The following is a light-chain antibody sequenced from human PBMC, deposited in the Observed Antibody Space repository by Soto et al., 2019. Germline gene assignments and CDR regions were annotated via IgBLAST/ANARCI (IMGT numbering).Light chain of an antibody. CDR1: RRDVAGYDY. CDR3: CSCADGSIEV. V-gene: IGLV2-14*01. CDR2: EVV. Sequence: SALSEPSGLSGTPGQSITIRCTRTRRDVAGYDYGSWFQQHPGKAPKLMTYEVVNRPSGVTNRFSRSKSGNTASLTISGLQAEDEADYYCCSCADGSIEVVGTGTKVTVL. J-gene: IGLJ1*01.